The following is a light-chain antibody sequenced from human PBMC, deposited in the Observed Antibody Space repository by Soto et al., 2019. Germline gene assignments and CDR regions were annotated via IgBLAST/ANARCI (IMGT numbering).Light chain of an antibody. CDR1: SSDVGGYNY. V-gene: IGLV2-14*01. J-gene: IGLJ3*02. CDR2: DVS. CDR3: RSYTSSSTLE. Sequence: QSALTQPASVCGSPGQSITISCTGTSSDVGGYNYVSWYQQHPGKAPQLMIYDVSNRPSGVSNRFSGSKSGNTASLTISGFQAEDEADYYCRSYTSSSTLEFGGGTKLTVL.